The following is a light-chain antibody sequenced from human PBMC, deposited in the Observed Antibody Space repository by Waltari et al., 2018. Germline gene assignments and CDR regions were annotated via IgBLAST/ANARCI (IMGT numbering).Light chain of an antibody. Sequence: IVLTQSPGTLSLSPGERATLSCRASQSVSRSLAWYQQKPGQAPKLLIYGASTRATGIPDRFTGSGSATDFSLTISSLEPEDSAIYFCQHYVRLPATFGQGTKVEIK. J-gene: IGKJ1*01. CDR1: QSVSRS. V-gene: IGKV3-20*01. CDR3: QHYVRLPAT. CDR2: GAS.